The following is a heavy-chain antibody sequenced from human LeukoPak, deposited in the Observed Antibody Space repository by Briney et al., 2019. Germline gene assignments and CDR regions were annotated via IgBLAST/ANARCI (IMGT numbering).Heavy chain of an antibody. CDR1: NGSISNYY. V-gene: IGHV4-59*12. Sequence: SETLSLTCIVSNGSISNYYWSWIRQPPGKGLEWIGDVYYSGTTNYNPSLKSRVTISVDTSKIQFSLKLSSVTAADTAVYYCARAPDPNFYDRSGFDYWGQGTLITVSS. D-gene: IGHD3-22*01. CDR2: VYYSGTT. CDR3: ARAPDPNFYDRSGFDY. J-gene: IGHJ4*02.